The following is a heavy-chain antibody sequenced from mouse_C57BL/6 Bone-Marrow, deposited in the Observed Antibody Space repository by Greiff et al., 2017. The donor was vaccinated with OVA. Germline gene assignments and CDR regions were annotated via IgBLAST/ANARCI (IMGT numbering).Heavy chain of an antibody. Sequence: EVKLVESGGGLVQSGRSLRLSCATSGFTFSDFYLEWVRQAPGTGLEWIAASRNKANDYTTEYSASVKGRFIVSRDTSQSILYLQMNALRAEDTAIYYCARDARIDNGYGGCYAMDYWGQGTSVTVSS. J-gene: IGHJ4*01. CDR2: SRNKANDYTT. V-gene: IGHV7-1*01. CDR3: ARDARIDNGYGGCYAMDY. CDR1: GFTFSDFY. D-gene: IGHD2-2*01.